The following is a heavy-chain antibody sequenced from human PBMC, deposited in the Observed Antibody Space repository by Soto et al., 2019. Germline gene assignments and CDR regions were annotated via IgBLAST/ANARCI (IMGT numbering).Heavy chain of an antibody. CDR2: IYSGGST. CDR1: GFTVSSNY. Sequence: GGSLRLSCAASGFTVSSNYMSWVRQAPGKGLEWVPVIYSGGSTYYVDSVKGRFTISRDNSKNTLYLQMNSLRAEDTAVYYCASPTQDSSGYYYWGQGTLVTVSS. CDR3: ASPTQDSSGYYY. D-gene: IGHD3-22*01. V-gene: IGHV3-53*01. J-gene: IGHJ4*02.